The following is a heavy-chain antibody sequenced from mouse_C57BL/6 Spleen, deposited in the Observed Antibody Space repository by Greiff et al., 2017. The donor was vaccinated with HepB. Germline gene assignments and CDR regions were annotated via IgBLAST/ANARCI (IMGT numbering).Heavy chain of an antibody. CDR1: GYTFTSYW. Sequence: VQLQQSGTELVKPGASVKLSCKASGYTFTSYWMHWVKQRPGQGLEWIGNINPSNGGTNYNEKFKSKATLTVDKSSSTAYMQLSSLTSEESAGYYGAKEGYDGYSHDFDYWGQGTTLTVSS. V-gene: IGHV1-53*01. J-gene: IGHJ2*01. D-gene: IGHD2-3*01. CDR2: INPSNGGT. CDR3: AKEGYDGYSHDFDY.